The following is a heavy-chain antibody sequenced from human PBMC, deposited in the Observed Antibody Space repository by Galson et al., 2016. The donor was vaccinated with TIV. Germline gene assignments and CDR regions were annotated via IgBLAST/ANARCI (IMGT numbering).Heavy chain of an antibody. D-gene: IGHD1-7*01. CDR1: GFTFDSYT. Sequence: SLRLSCAASGFTFDSYTFHWVRQTPGKGLEWVAIISHDGNNKDFADSVQGRFTISRDSSKNKVFLQMNSLRLEDTAVYYCTRDGRGNWKYVDYFDYWGQGTLVTVSS. CDR3: TRDGRGNWKYVDYFDY. CDR2: ISHDGNNK. J-gene: IGHJ4*02. V-gene: IGHV3-30-3*01.